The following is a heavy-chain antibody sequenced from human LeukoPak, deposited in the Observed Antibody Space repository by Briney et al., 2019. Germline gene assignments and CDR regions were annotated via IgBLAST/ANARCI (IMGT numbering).Heavy chain of an antibody. J-gene: IGHJ4*02. CDR3: ARGLMVRGVISFDY. CDR2: ISSSVSTI. D-gene: IGHD3-10*01. Sequence: PGRALRLSCAASGFTFSSYEMNWVRQAPGKGLEWVSYISSSVSTIYCADSVKGRFTISRDNAKNSLYLQMNSLRAEDTAVYYCARGLMVRGVISFDYWGQGTLVTVSS. V-gene: IGHV3-48*03. CDR1: GFTFSSYE.